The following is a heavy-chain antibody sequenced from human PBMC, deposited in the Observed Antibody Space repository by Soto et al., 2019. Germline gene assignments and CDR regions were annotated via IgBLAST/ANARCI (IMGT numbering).Heavy chain of an antibody. V-gene: IGHV4-59*01. J-gene: IGHJ4*02. CDR2: IYYSGST. CDR1: GGSISSYY. CDR3: ARVEQQSFSYFDY. Sequence: SETLSLTCTVSGGSISSYYWSWIRQPPGKGLEWIGYIYYSGSTNYNPSLKSRVTISVDTSKNQFSLKLSSVTAADTAVYYCARVEQQSFSYFDYWGQGTLVTVSS. D-gene: IGHD6-13*01.